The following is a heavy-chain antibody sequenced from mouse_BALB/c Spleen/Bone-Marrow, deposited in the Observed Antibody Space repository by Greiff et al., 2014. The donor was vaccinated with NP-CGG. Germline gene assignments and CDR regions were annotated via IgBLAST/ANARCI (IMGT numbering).Heavy chain of an antibody. J-gene: IGHJ4*01. CDR2: ISSGSRTI. CDR1: GFTFSSFG. D-gene: IGHD3-3*01. V-gene: IGHV5-17*02. CDR3: TRSGTLGSMDY. Sequence: EVQRVESGGGLVQPGGSRKLSCAASGFTFSSFGMHWVRQAPEKGLEWVAYISSGSRTIYYADTMKGRFTISRDNPKNTLFLQMASLRSEDTAMYYCTRSGTLGSMDYWGQGTSVTVSS.